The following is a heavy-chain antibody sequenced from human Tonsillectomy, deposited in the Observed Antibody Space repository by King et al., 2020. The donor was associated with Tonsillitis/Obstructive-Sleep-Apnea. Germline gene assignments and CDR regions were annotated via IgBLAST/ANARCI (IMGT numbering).Heavy chain of an antibody. V-gene: IGHV3-43*02. CDR3: AKDTEPANYDFWSGPDY. CDR1: GFTFADYA. J-gene: IGHJ4*02. CDR2: ISGDGSST. Sequence: QLVQSGGGVVQPGGSLRLSCAASGFTFADYAMHWVRQSPGKGLEWFSLISGDGSSTYYADSVKGRFTISRDHSKKSLYLQMNSLKTEDTAVYYCAKDTEPANYDFWSGPDYWGQGTLVTVSS. D-gene: IGHD3-3*01.